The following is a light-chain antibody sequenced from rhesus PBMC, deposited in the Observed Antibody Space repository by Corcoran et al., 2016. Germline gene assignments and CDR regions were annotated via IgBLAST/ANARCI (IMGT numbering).Light chain of an antibody. Sequence: DIVMTQSPDPLAVSLGERVTINCKSSQSLLYSSDKKNYLAWYQQRPGKAAKLLIYWASTRTTGVPDGFNGGGCGTSFTLTTSGLQAEDVAVYYCQQYSRSPLTFGGGTKVEI. V-gene: IGKV4-1*01. CDR1: QSLLYSSDKKNY. CDR3: QQYSRSPLT. CDR2: WAS. J-gene: IGKJ4*01.